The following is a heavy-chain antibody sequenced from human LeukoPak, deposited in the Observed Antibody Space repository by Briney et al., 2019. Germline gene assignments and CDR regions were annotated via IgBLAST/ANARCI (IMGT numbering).Heavy chain of an antibody. Sequence: GESLRLSCAASGFTFSSYGMHWVRQAPGKGLEWVAVISYDGSNKYYADSVKGRFTISRDNSKNTLYLQMNSLRAEDTAVYYCAKDVAVAGFYYFDYWGQGTLVTVSS. D-gene: IGHD6-19*01. J-gene: IGHJ4*02. V-gene: IGHV3-30*18. CDR2: ISYDGSNK. CDR3: AKDVAVAGFYYFDY. CDR1: GFTFSSYG.